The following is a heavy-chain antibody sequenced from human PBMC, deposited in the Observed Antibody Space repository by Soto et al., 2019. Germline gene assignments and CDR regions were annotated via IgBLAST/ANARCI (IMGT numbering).Heavy chain of an antibody. CDR2: IYYTGST. Sequence: SETLSLTCSVSGGSVSSGNYYWSWIRQPPGKGLEWIGYIYYTGSTNYNPSLKSRVTISVDTSKNQFSLTLSSVTAADTAVYYCASALCCSGGRCPFYPWGQGTLVTVSA. D-gene: IGHD2-15*01. CDR1: GGSVSSGNYY. J-gene: IGHJ5*02. CDR3: ASALCCSGGRCPFYP. V-gene: IGHV4-61*01.